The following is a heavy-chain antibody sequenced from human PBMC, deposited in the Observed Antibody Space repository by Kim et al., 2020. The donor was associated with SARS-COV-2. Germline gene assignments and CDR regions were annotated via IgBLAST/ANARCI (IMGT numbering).Heavy chain of an antibody. V-gene: IGHV3-21*01. J-gene: IGHJ5*02. Sequence: GGSLRLSCAASGFTFSSYSMNWVRQAPGKGLEWVSSISSSSSYIYYADSVKGRFTISRDNAKNSLYLQMNSLRAEDTAVYYCARESLLAWFGELLNWFDPWGQGTLVTVSS. D-gene: IGHD3-10*01. CDR1: GFTFSSYS. CDR3: ARESLLAWFGELLNWFDP. CDR2: ISSSSSYI.